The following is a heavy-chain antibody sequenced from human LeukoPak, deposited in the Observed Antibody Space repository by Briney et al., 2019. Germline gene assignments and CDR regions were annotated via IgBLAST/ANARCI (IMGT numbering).Heavy chain of an antibody. Sequence: PGRSLRLSCAASGFTFDDYAMHWVRQAPGKGLEWVSGISWNSGSIGYADSVKGRFTISRDNARNSLYLQMNSLRAEDMALYYCAKDMGATPYDAFDIWGQGTMVTVSS. J-gene: IGHJ3*02. CDR2: ISWNSGSI. D-gene: IGHD1-26*01. CDR3: AKDMGATPYDAFDI. CDR1: GFTFDDYA. V-gene: IGHV3-9*03.